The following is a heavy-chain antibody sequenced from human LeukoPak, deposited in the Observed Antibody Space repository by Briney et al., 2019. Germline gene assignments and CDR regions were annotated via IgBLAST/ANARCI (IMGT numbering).Heavy chain of an antibody. CDR1: DGSFTSGNYY. V-gene: IGHV4-39*07. CDR3: ARAPIVVVSTPSFDT. D-gene: IGHD3-22*01. J-gene: IGHJ4*02. CDR2: IYYSGST. Sequence: PSETLSHTCTVSDGSFTSGNYYWGWIRQPPGKGLEWIATIYYSGSTIYTPSLKSRLAISRDTSSDQFSLRLTSVTAADTAVYYCARAPIVVVSTPSFDTWGQGILVTVSS.